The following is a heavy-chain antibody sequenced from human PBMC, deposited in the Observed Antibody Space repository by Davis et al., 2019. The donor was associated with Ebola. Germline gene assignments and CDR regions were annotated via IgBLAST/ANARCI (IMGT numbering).Heavy chain of an antibody. D-gene: IGHD2-21*01. CDR3: AKSDCGGIGCKLINF. J-gene: IGHJ4*02. V-gene: IGHV3-7*03. CDR2: MKQDGSER. Sequence: GESLKISCAASGFTFSTYWMSWVRQAPREGLEWVAHMKQDGSERHYVESVKGRFTISRDNAKNSLYLQMNSLRAEDTAIYYCAKSDCGGIGCKLINFWGQGTLVTVSS. CDR1: GFTFSTYW.